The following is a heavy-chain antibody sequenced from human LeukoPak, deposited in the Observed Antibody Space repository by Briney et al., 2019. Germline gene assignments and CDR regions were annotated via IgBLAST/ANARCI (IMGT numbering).Heavy chain of an antibody. CDR3: AMGQQLASFYFDY. CDR1: GYTFIGYY. CDR2: INPNSGGT. J-gene: IGHJ4*02. D-gene: IGHD6-13*01. Sequence: ASVKVSCKASGYTFIGYYMHWVRQAPGQGLEWMGWINPNSGGTNYAQKFQGRVTMTRDTSISTAYMELSRLRSDDTAVYYCAMGQQLASFYFDYWGQGTLVTVSS. V-gene: IGHV1-2*02.